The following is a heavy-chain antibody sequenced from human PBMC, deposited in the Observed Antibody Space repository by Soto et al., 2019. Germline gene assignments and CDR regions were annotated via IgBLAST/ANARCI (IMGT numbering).Heavy chain of an antibody. D-gene: IGHD4-17*01. CDR2: ISYSGTT. J-gene: IGHJ4*02. Sequence: QVQLQETGPGVVKPSQTLSLTCTVSGDSISSDDYYWSWIRQPPRKGLEWIGYISYSGTTSYNPSLIRRVLFSVDTSKKKFSRKLTSVTAADTAIYSCAGSHDYSAYGFACWRQVTLVNVSS. CDR1: GDSISSDDYY. CDR3: AGSHDYSAYGFAC. V-gene: IGHV4-30-4*01.